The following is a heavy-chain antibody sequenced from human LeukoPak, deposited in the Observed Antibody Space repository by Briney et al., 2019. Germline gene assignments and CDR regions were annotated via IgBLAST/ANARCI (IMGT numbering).Heavy chain of an antibody. CDR3: ARELLGTGYYFDY. J-gene: IGHJ4*02. V-gene: IGHV3-21*01. Sequence: GGSLRLSCAASRFAFTNAWVTWVRQAPGKGLEWVSSISSSSSYIYYADSVKGRFTISRGNAKNSLYLQMNSLRAEDTAVYYCARELLGTGYYFDYWGQGTLVTVSS. CDR1: RFAFTNAW. D-gene: IGHD3/OR15-3a*01. CDR2: ISSSSSYI.